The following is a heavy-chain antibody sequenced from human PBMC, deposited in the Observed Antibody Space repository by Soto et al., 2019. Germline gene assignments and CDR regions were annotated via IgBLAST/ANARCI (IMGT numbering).Heavy chain of an antibody. CDR3: ARVRSYGSATNSMDV. Sequence: QVQLQESGPGLVKPSQTLSLTCTVSGGSISSGDYYWSWIRQPPGKGLEWLGYIDYSGSTYYNPSLKIRVTISVDTSKNHFSLMLSTVAAADTAVYYCARVRSYGSATNSMDVWGQMPTLTLS. J-gene: IGHJ6*02. CDR1: GGSISSGDYY. V-gene: IGHV4-30-4*01. D-gene: IGHD6-25*01. CDR2: IDYSGST.